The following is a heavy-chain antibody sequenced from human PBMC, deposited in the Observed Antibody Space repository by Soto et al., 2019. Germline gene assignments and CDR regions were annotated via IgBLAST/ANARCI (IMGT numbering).Heavy chain of an antibody. D-gene: IGHD2-15*01. CDR1: GYTFTSYG. CDR2: ISAYNGNT. J-gene: IGHJ4*02. Sequence: ASVKVSCKASGYTFTSYGIIWVRQAPGQGLEWMGWISAYNGNTNYAQKLQGRVTMTTDTSTSTAYMELRSLRSDDTAVYYCARWYCSGGSCYSSFDYWGQGTLVTVSS. V-gene: IGHV1-18*01. CDR3: ARWYCSGGSCYSSFDY.